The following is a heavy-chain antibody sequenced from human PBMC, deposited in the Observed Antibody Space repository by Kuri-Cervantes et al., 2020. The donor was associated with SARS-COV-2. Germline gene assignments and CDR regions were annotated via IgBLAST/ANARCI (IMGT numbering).Heavy chain of an antibody. V-gene: IGHV3-30*18. CDR1: VFTLSSFA. Sequence: GGSLRLSCTASVFTLSSFAMHWVRQAPGKGLEWVAVISGDGSNKFYSDSVRGRFTISRDNSKNTLYLQMDSLRVEDTAVYYCVKDFWSGYPTYYFDYWGQGTQVTVSS. CDR3: VKDFWSGYPTYYFDY. D-gene: IGHD3-3*01. CDR2: ISGDGSNK. J-gene: IGHJ4*02.